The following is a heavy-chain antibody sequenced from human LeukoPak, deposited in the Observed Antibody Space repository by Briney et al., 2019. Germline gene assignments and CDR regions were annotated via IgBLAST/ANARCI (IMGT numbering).Heavy chain of an antibody. CDR3: AKRGDAGGWGACDY. CDR2: TSGSGSST. CDR1: GFTFSTNA. D-gene: IGHD6-19*01. J-gene: IGHJ4*02. V-gene: IGHV3-23*01. Sequence: PARSLRPSCTASGFTFSTNAMSWVRQAPGKGLEWVSTTSGSGSSTNNADSVKGRFTISRDNSENTLYLQMNRLRVEDTAVYYCAKRGDAGGWGACDYWGQGTLVTVSS.